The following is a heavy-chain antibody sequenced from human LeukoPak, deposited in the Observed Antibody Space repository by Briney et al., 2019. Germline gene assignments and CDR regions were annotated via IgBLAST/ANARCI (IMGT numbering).Heavy chain of an antibody. J-gene: IGHJ4*02. CDR2: IYPGDSDT. Sequence: GESLKISCKGSGYSFTSYWIGWVRQMPGKGLEWMGIIYPGDSDTRYSPSFQGQVTISADKSISTAYLQWSSLKALDTAMYYCARRGVAVAGNAKYYFDHWGQGTLVTVSS. CDR1: GYSFTSYW. D-gene: IGHD6-19*01. V-gene: IGHV5-51*01. CDR3: ARRGVAVAGNAKYYFDH.